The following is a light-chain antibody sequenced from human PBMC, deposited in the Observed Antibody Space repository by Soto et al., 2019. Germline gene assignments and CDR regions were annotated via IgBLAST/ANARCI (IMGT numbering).Light chain of an antibody. CDR1: SSDVGSYNL. CDR2: EGS. CDR3: CSYAGSDVV. V-gene: IGLV2-23*01. Sequence: QLVLTQPASVSGSPGQSITISCTGTSSDVGSYNLVSWYQQHPGKAPKLMIYEGSKRPSGVSNRFSGSKSGNTASLTISGDQAEHEADYYCCSYAGSDVVFGRGTKLTVL. J-gene: IGLJ2*01.